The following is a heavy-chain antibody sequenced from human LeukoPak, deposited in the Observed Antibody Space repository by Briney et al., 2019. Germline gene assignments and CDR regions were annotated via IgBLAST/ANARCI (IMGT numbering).Heavy chain of an antibody. D-gene: IGHD6-19*01. CDR3: AVAVAGTFPLDY. CDR1: GYTFTSYG. J-gene: IGHJ4*02. Sequence: ASVKVSCKASGYTFTSYGISWLRQAPGQGLEWMGWINPNSGGTNYAQKFQGRVTMTRDTSISTAYMELSRLRSDDTAVYYCAVAVAGTFPLDYWGQGTLVTVSS. V-gene: IGHV1-2*02. CDR2: INPNSGGT.